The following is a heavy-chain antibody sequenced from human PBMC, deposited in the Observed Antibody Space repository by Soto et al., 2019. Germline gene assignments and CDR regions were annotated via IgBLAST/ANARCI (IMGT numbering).Heavy chain of an antibody. Sequence: QVQLQQWGAGLLKPSETLSLTCAVYGGSFSGYYWSWIRQPPGKGLEWIGEINHSGSTNYNPSLKSRVTISVDTSKNQFSLKLSSVTAADTAVYYCARGPLTDVLRFLEWGKNFDYWGQGTLVTVSS. CDR2: INHSGST. D-gene: IGHD3-3*01. CDR3: ARGPLTDVLRFLEWGKNFDY. V-gene: IGHV4-34*01. J-gene: IGHJ4*02. CDR1: GGSFSGYY.